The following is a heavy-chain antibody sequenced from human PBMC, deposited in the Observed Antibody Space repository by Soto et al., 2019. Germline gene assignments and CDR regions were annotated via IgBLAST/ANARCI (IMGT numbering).Heavy chain of an antibody. Sequence: QVQLVESGGGLVKPGGSLRLSCAASGFSFSDVYVTWIRQAPGKGLEWVAYMSASGSTIHYADSVKGRFTISRDNAKTSLFLQMNSLRVEDTAVYYCARPRRSSGTYYFDYWGQGTLVTVSS. CDR1: GFSFSDVY. J-gene: IGHJ4*02. V-gene: IGHV3-11*01. D-gene: IGHD3-10*01. CDR2: MSASGSTI. CDR3: ARPRRSSGTYYFDY.